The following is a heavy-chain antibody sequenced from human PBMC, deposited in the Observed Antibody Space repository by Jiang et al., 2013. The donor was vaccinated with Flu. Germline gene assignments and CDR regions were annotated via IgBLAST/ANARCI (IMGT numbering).Heavy chain of an antibody. D-gene: IGHD2-21*01. CDR3: AEEGDCGGECYVFD. V-gene: IGHV1-69*02. Sequence: GAEVKNPGSSVRVSCKASGGTFSSYSFSWVRQALGQGLEWMGRINPMLSIEQYAQKFQGRVKITADRSTSSVNMELSSLRSEDTAVYYCAEEGDCGGECYVFD. CDR1: GGTFSSYS. CDR2: INPMLSIE. J-gene: IGHJ4*01.